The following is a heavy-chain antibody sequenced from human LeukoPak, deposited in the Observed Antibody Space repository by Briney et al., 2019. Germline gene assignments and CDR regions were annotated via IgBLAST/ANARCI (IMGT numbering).Heavy chain of an antibody. CDR2: MCSSSSYT. Sequence: GGPLRLSCAASGFTFSDYYMSWMRQAPGRGLEGVSYMCSSSSYTNDADSVNGRFTISRDNAKNSLYLLMNSLRAEDTAVYYCARDRGYYDSSGYYHGDWGQGTLVTVCS. CDR1: GFTFSDYY. CDR3: ARDRGYYDSSGYYHGD. D-gene: IGHD3-22*01. J-gene: IGHJ4*02. V-gene: IGHV3-11*05.